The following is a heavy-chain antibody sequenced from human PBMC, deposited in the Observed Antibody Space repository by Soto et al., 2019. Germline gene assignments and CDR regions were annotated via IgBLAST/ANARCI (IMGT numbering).Heavy chain of an antibody. V-gene: IGHV1-18*01. CDR2: ISAYNGNT. Sequence: VSCKESGLANTSTAGWWVQQAHGKRLEWIGWISAYNGNTNYAQKLQGRVTMTTDTSTSTAYMELRSLRSDDTAVYYCARGVYDFWSGYYSSGLFDPWGQGTLVTGSS. CDR1: GLANTSTA. J-gene: IGHJ5*02. CDR3: ARGVYDFWSGYYSSGLFDP. D-gene: IGHD3-3*01.